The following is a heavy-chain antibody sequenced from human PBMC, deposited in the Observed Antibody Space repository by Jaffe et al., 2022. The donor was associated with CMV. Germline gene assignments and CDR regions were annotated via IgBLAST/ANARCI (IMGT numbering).Heavy chain of an antibody. D-gene: IGHD6-19*01. Sequence: EAQLLESGGGLVQPGGSLRLSCAASGFTFKNYAMSWVRQAPGKGLEWVSGISGSGGTTNYADSVKGRFTISRDNSKNTLYLQMNSLRAEDTAIYYCAKDLKYSSGWKGGDHWGQGTLLTVSS. J-gene: IGHJ4*02. CDR1: GFTFKNYA. CDR3: AKDLKYSSGWKGGDH. V-gene: IGHV3-23*01. CDR2: ISGSGGTT.